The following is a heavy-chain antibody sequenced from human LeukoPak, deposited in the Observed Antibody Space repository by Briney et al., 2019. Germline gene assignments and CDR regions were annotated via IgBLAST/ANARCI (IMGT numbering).Heavy chain of an antibody. J-gene: IGHJ5*02. V-gene: IGHV4-59*01. CDR3: ARGALNWFDP. Sequence: PSETLSLTCTVSGGSIGRYFWSWIRQPPGKGLEWIGYISKSGSTNNNPALKSRVTISIDTSKNQFSLKVTSVTAADTAVYYCARGALNWFDPWGQGTLVTVSS. CDR1: GGSIGRYF. CDR2: ISKSGST.